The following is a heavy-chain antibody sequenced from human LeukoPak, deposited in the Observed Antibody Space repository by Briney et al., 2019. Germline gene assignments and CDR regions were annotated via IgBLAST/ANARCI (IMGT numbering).Heavy chain of an antibody. Sequence: GGSLRLSCAASGFTVSSNYMSWVRQAPGKGLEWVSVIYSGGSTYYADSVKGRFTISRDNSKNTLYLQMSSLRAEDTAVYYCAVGKYYYGSGSYWLGAFDIWGQGTMVTVSS. CDR1: GFTVSSNY. J-gene: IGHJ3*02. CDR3: AVGKYYYGSGSYWLGAFDI. V-gene: IGHV3-53*01. CDR2: IYSGGST. D-gene: IGHD3-10*01.